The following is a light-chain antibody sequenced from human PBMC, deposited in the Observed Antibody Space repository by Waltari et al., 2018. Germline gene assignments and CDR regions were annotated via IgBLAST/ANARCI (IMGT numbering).Light chain of an antibody. CDR2: YDS. CDR3: QVWDSSSDLGL. V-gene: IGLV3-21*01. CDR1: NIGSKD. Sequence: SYDVTQPRSVSVSPGQTARITCGGDNIGSKDVHWYQQKPAQAPVLVIYYDSDRPSGIPERFSGSNSGNTATLTISGVEAGDEADYYCQVWDSSSDLGLFGGGTRLTVL. J-gene: IGLJ2*01.